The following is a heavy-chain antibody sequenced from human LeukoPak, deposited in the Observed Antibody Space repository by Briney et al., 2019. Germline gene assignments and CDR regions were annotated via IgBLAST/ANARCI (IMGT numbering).Heavy chain of an antibody. D-gene: IGHD4-23*01. CDR2: INPNSGGT. J-gene: IGHJ6*03. Sequence: ASVKVSCKASGYTFTGYYMHWVRQAPGQGLERMGWINPNSGGTNYAQKFQGRVTMTRDTSISTAYMELRSLRSDDTAVYYCARDLSKSLTTVVTSDYMDVWGKGTTVTVSS. CDR1: GYTFTGYY. V-gene: IGHV1-2*02. CDR3: ARDLSKSLTTVVTSDYMDV.